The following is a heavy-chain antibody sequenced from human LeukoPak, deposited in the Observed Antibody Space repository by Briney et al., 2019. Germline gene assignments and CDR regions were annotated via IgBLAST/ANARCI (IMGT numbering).Heavy chain of an antibody. CDR2: INHSGST. Sequence: PSETLSLTCAVYGGSFSGYYWSWIRQPPGKGLEWIGEINHSGSTNYNPSLKSRVTISVDTSKNQFSLKLSSVTAVDTAVYYCARVMGGYSIYYYYYYMDVWGKGTTVTVSS. J-gene: IGHJ6*03. D-gene: IGHD5-18*01. V-gene: IGHV4-34*01. CDR1: GGSFSGYY. CDR3: ARVMGGYSIYYYYYYMDV.